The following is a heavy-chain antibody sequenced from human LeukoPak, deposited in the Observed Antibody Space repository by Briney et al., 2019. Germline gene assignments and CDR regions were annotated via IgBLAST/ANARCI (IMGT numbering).Heavy chain of an antibody. D-gene: IGHD1-26*01. V-gene: IGHV1-69*11. CDR3: AREIVGAIDY. J-gene: IGHJ4*02. CDR2: IIPILGTA. CDR1: GGTFSSYA. Sequence: ASVKVSCKASGGTFSSYAISWVRQAPGQGLEWMGRIIPILGTANYARKFQGRVTITTDESTSTAYMELSSLRSEDTAVYYCAREIVGAIDYWGQGTLVTVSS.